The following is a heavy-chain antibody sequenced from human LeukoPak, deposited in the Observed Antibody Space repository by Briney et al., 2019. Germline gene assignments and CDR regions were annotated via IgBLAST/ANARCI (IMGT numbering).Heavy chain of an antibody. Sequence: SETLSLTCTVSGGSISSYYWSWIRQPPGKGLEWIGYIYYSGSTNYNPSLKSRVTISVDTSRNQFSLKLSSVTAADTAVYYCAGGAAAGDLDYWGQGTLVTVSS. D-gene: IGHD6-13*01. CDR3: AGGAAAGDLDY. CDR2: IYYSGST. CDR1: GGSISSYY. V-gene: IGHV4-59*01. J-gene: IGHJ4*02.